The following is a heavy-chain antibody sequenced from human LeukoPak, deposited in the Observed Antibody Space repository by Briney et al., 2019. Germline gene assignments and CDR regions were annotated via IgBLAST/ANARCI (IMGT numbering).Heavy chain of an antibody. CDR2: IKQDGSEK. CDR3: ARVKDLIVVVPAAPHAFDI. V-gene: IGHV3-7*01. Sequence: GGSLRLSCAASGFTFSSYWMSWVRQAPGKGLEWVANIKQDGSEKYYVDSVKGRFTIPRDNAKNSLYLKMNSLRAEDTAVYYCARVKDLIVVVPAAPHAFDIWGQGTMVTVSS. J-gene: IGHJ3*02. CDR1: GFTFSSYW. D-gene: IGHD2-2*01.